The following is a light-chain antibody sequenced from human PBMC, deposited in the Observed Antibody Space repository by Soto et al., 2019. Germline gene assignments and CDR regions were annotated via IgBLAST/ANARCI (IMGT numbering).Light chain of an antibody. CDR3: QQINSYPIT. V-gene: IGKV1-9*01. J-gene: IGKJ3*01. CDR1: QGIASY. Sequence: DIQLTQSPSFLSASVGDRVTITCRASQGIASYLVWYQQKPGKAPKLLIYAASTLQSGVPSRFSGSGSGTEFTLTISSLQPEDFATYYCQQINSYPITFGPGTKVDIK. CDR2: AAS.